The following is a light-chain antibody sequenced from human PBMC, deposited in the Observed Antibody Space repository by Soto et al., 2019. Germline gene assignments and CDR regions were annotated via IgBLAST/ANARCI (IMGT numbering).Light chain of an antibody. Sequence: EIVLTQSPATLSLSPGERATLSCRASLSVNTYLAWYQQKPGQAPRLLIYDASNRATGIPPRFSGSGSGTDFTLTISRLEPEDFAVYYCQQRSNWPRTFGQGTKVEIK. CDR2: DAS. V-gene: IGKV3-11*01. J-gene: IGKJ1*01. CDR1: LSVNTY. CDR3: QQRSNWPRT.